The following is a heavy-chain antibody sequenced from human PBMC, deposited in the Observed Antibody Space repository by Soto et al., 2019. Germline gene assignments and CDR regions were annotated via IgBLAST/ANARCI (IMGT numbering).Heavy chain of an antibody. Sequence: EVQLLESGGGLVQRGGSLRLSCAASKFTFSTYAMTWVRQAPGKGLEWVSDISGSGDNTYYADSVKGRFTISRDNSKSTLYLQMNSLRAEDTAVYYCATVHNTSRSFDYWGQGTLVTVSS. V-gene: IGHV3-23*01. J-gene: IGHJ4*02. CDR3: ATVHNTSRSFDY. CDR2: ISGSGDNT. CDR1: KFTFSTYA. D-gene: IGHD1-20*01.